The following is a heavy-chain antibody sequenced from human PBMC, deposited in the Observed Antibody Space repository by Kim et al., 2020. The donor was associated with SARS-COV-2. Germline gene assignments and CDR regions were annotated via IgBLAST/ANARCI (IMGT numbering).Heavy chain of an antibody. CDR2: VSGGGRGT. J-gene: IGHJ5*02. V-gene: IGHV3-23*01. D-gene: IGHD4-17*01. CDR3: AKELRVTTETTGGGFFYS. CDR1: GFTFSTYT. Sequence: GGSLRLSCVASGFTFSTYTMNWVRQAPGRGLQWVSGVSGGGRGTYYADSVKGRFTISRDNSKNTLYLQMNSLRVEDTAVYYCAKELRVTTETTGGGFFYSWGQGTLGTVSS.